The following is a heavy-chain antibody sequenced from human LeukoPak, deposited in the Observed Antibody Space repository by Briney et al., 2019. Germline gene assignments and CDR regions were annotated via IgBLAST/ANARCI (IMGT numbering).Heavy chain of an antibody. CDR3: ARDGEGVRVGYFNY. Sequence: GGSLRLSCAVSGFTFGSEAMSWVRQAPGKGLEWVSAINNNGATTYYADSVKGRFIISRDNSKNTLWLQMNGRGAEDTAVYYGARDGEGVRVGYFNYGGQGILVTVSS. CDR1: GFTFGSEA. CDR2: INNNGATT. J-gene: IGHJ4*02. D-gene: IGHD2-8*02. V-gene: IGHV3-23*01.